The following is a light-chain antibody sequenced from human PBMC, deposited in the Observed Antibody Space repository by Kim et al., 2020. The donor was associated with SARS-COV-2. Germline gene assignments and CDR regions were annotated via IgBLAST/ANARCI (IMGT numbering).Light chain of an antibody. CDR2: QDS. Sequence: VSPGQTATITGSGERLGEKYVSWYQQKLGLSPVLVIYQDSKRPSGIPERFSGSNSGNTAPLTISGAQTLDEADYYCQAWDSDTAVFGGGTQLTVL. CDR1: RLGEKY. CDR3: QAWDSDTAV. V-gene: IGLV3-1*01. J-gene: IGLJ3*02.